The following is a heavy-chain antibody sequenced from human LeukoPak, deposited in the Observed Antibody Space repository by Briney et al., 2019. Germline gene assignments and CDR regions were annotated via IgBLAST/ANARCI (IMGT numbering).Heavy chain of an antibody. CDR3: TTDLDIVVVPAAIGSGY. V-gene: IGHV3-15*01. D-gene: IGHD2-2*03. J-gene: IGHJ4*02. CDR2: IKSKTDGGTT. Sequence: PGGSLRLSRADSGFTFSNAWMSWVRQAPGKGLEWVGRIKSKTDGGTTDYAAPVKGRFTISRDDSKNTLYLQVNSLKTEDTAVYYCTTDLDIVVVPAAIGSGYWGQGTLVTVSS. CDR1: GFTFSNAW.